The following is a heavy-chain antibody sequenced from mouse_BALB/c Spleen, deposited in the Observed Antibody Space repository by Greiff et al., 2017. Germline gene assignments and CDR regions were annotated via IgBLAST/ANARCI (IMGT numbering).Heavy chain of an antibody. J-gene: IGHJ4*01. D-gene: IGHD2-1*01. CDR1: GYSITSDYA. Sequence: DVHLVESGPGLVKPSQSLSLTCTVTGYSITSDYAWNWIRQFPGNKLEWMGYISYSGSTSYNPSLKSRISITRDTSKNQFFLQLNSVTTEDTATYYCARSDGNYLDYYAMDYWGQGTSVTVSS. CDR2: ISYSGST. V-gene: IGHV3-2*02. CDR3: ARSDGNYLDYYAMDY.